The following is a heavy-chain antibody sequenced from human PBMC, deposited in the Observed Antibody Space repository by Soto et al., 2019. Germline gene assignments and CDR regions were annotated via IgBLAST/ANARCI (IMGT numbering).Heavy chain of an antibody. Sequence: QVQLVQSGAEVKKPGASVKVSCKASGYTFTSYGISWVRQAPGQGLEWMGWISAYNGNTNSAQKLQGRVTMTTDTSTITAFMELRSLRTDDTAVYYCARGALLWFAELSAPYYFDYWGQGTLVTVSS. CDR2: ISAYNGNT. V-gene: IGHV1-18*01. CDR3: ARGALLWFAELSAPYYFDY. CDR1: GYTFTSYG. D-gene: IGHD3-10*01. J-gene: IGHJ4*02.